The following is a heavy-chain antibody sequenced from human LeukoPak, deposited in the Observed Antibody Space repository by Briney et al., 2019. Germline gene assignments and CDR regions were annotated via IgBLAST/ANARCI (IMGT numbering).Heavy chain of an antibody. D-gene: IGHD2-15*01. CDR2: LSGSGGST. CDR3: AKERFIFVVARTDY. J-gene: IGHJ4*02. V-gene: IGHV3-23*01. CDR1: GFTFSSYA. Sequence: GGSLRLSCATPGFTFSSYAINWGRQAPGKGLEWVSALSGSGGSTYYADSVKGRFTISRDNSKHTLYLQMNSLRAEDTAVYYCAKERFIFVVARTDYWGQGTLVTVSS.